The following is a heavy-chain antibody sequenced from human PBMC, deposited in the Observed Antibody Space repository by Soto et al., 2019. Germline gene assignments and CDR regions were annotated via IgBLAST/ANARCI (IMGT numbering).Heavy chain of an antibody. V-gene: IGHV1-18*01. CDR1: GYTFTSYG. CDR3: ARCVSSTSCYEDWFEP. Sequence: GASVKVSWKDSGYTFTSYGISWGRQAPGQGLERMGWISAYNGNTNYGQKLQGRVTMTTDTSTRTGYTALRTLRTDDTAVYSCARCVSSTSCYEDWFEPGGKGTLVTVSS. D-gene: IGHD2-2*01. CDR2: ISAYNGNT. J-gene: IGHJ5*01.